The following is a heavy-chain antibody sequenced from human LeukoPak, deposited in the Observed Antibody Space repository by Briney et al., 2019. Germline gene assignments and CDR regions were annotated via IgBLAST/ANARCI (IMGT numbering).Heavy chain of an antibody. V-gene: IGHV3-33*01. J-gene: IGHJ4*02. CDR2: IWYDGSNK. CDR1: GFTFSSYG. D-gene: IGHD5-18*01. Sequence: GGSLRLSCAASGFTFSSYGMHWVRQAPGKGLEWVAVIWYDGSNKYYADSVKGRFTISRDNSKNTLYLQMNSLRAEDTAVYYCAREVYSYGPPDYWGQGTLVTVSS. CDR3: AREVYSYGPPDY.